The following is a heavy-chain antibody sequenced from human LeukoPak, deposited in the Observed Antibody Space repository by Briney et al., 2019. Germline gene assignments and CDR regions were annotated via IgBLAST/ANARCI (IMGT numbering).Heavy chain of an antibody. D-gene: IGHD5-12*01. CDR2: IFHSGS. CDR1: GASISSYY. V-gene: IGHV4-59*01. CDR3: ARDTSWYTGYDGGLDY. Sequence: SETLSLTCTVSGASISSYYWSWIRQSPGKGLEWIGYIFHSGSDYNPSLKGRVTISIDTSKNQFSLKLSSVTAADTAFYYCARDTSWYTGYDGGLDYWGQGTQVAVSS. J-gene: IGHJ4*02.